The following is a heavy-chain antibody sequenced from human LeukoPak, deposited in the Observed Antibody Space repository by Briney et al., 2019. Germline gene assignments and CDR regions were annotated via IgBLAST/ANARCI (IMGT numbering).Heavy chain of an antibody. J-gene: IGHJ5*02. V-gene: IGHV3-11*04. CDR1: GFTLSDYY. CDR3: ARDLGQYYDTSDNWFDP. CDR2: ISFSGNNV. Sequence: PGGSLRLSCAASGFTLSDYYMSWIRQAPGKGLEWISYISFSGNNVQYADSVKGRFTISRDNAKNTLNLQMNSLRAEDTAVYYCARDLGQYYDTSDNWFDPWGQGTLVTVSS. D-gene: IGHD3-22*01.